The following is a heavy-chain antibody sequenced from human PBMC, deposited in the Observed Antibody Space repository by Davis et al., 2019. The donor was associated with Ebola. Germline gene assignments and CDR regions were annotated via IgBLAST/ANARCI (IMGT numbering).Heavy chain of an antibody. CDR1: GNSFNTHW. D-gene: IGHD1-20*01. CDR2: IYTGDSDT. J-gene: IGHJ3*02. V-gene: IGHV5-51*01. CDR3: ASLRRTITGMDDAFDI. Sequence: GESLKISCKDSGNSFNTHWIGWVRQMPGKGLEWMGIIYTGDSDTRYSPSFRGQVTISADKSMKTAFLQWSSLKASDTAMYYCASLRRTITGMDDAFDIWGQGTMVTVSP.